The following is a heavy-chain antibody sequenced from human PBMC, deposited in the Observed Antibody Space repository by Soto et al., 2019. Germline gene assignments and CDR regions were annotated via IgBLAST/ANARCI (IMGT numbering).Heavy chain of an antibody. D-gene: IGHD5-12*01. CDR1: GFTFSSYG. CDR2: ISYDGSNK. Sequence: GSLRLSCAASGFTFSSYGMHWVRQAPGKGLEWMAVISYDGSNKYYADSVKGRFTISRDNSKNTLYLQMNSLRAEDTAVYYCAKDRSPSRYSGYDFGFYYYYGMDVWGQGTTVTVSS. J-gene: IGHJ6*02. CDR3: AKDRSPSRYSGYDFGFYYYYGMDV. V-gene: IGHV3-30*18.